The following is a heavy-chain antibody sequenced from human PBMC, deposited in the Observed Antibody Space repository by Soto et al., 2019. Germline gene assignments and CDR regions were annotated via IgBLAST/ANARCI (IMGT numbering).Heavy chain of an antibody. CDR3: ARDAVQRVNYYDFWSGYYMGNWFDP. D-gene: IGHD3-3*01. V-gene: IGHV3-7*01. J-gene: IGHJ5*02. Sequence: GGSLRLSCAASGFTFSSYWMSWVRQAPGKGLEWVANIKQDGSEKYYVDSVKGRFTISRDNAKNSLYLQMNSLRAEDTAVYYCARDAVQRVNYYDFWSGYYMGNWFDPWGQGTLVTVSS. CDR2: IKQDGSEK. CDR1: GFTFSSYW.